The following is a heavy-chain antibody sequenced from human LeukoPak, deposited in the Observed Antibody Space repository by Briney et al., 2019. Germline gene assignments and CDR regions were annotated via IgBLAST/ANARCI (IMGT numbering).Heavy chain of an antibody. CDR1: GYSFAGYY. Sequence: ASVKVSCKASGYSFAGYYMHWVRQAPGQGLEWMGWINPNSGGTNYAQKFQGWVTMTRDTSISTAYMELSRLRSDDTAVYYCARENGQQLAYYMDVWGKGTTVTVSS. V-gene: IGHV1-2*04. J-gene: IGHJ6*03. CDR3: ARENGQQLAYYMDV. CDR2: INPNSGGT. D-gene: IGHD6-13*01.